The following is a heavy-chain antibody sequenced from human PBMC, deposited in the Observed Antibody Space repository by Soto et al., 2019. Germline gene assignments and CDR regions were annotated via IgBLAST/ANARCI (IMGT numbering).Heavy chain of an antibody. J-gene: IGHJ4*02. CDR3: ARDFSPHYDFWSGYDY. V-gene: IGHV1-8*01. D-gene: IGHD3-3*01. Sequence: ASVKVSCKASGYTFTSYDINWVRQATGQGLEWMGWMNPNSGNTGYAQKFQGRVTITRDTSISTAYMELSSLRSEDTAVYYCARDFSPHYDFWSGYDYWGQGTQVTVSS. CDR1: GYTFTSYD. CDR2: MNPNSGNT.